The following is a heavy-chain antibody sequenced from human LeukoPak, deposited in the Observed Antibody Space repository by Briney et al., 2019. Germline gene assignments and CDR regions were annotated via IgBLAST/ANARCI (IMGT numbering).Heavy chain of an antibody. J-gene: IGHJ3*02. CDR3: ARGPDIVATLGAFDI. V-gene: IGHV4-4*07. CDR2: IYTSGST. Sequence: HPGETLSLTCTVSGGSISSYYWSWIRQPAGKGLEWIGRIYTSGSTNYNPSLKSRVTMSVDTSKNQFSLKLSSVTAADTAVYYCARGPDIVATLGAFDIWGQGTMVTVSS. CDR1: GGSISSYY. D-gene: IGHD5-12*01.